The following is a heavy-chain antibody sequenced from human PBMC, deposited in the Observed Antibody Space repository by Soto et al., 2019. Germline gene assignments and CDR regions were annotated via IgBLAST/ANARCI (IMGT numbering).Heavy chain of an antibody. J-gene: IGHJ6*02. V-gene: IGHV3-23*01. D-gene: IGHD3-10*01. Sequence: EVQLLECGGGLVRPGGSLRLSCAASGFTFSSYAMNWVRQAPGKGLEWVSAISGTGYNTYYADSLKGRFTISRDNSKNTLSLQMNSLRAEDTAVYYCARDRQFSHPRGGMDVWGQGTTVTVSS. CDR1: GFTFSSYA. CDR2: ISGTGYNT. CDR3: ARDRQFSHPRGGMDV.